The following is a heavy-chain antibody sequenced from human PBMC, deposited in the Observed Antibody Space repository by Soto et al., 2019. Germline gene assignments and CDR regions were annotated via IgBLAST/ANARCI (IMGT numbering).Heavy chain of an antibody. D-gene: IGHD6-19*01. Sequence: QVQLVQSGAEVKKPGASVKVSCKASGYTFTSYDINWVRQATGQGLEWMGWMNPNSGNTGYAQKFLDRVTMTRNTSITTAYTARRSLRSKDKAVDDCAGTSSGWYLYWGQRTLVTVSS. V-gene: IGHV1-8*01. CDR3: AGTSSGWYLY. CDR2: MNPNSGNT. J-gene: IGHJ4*02. CDR1: GYTFTSYD.